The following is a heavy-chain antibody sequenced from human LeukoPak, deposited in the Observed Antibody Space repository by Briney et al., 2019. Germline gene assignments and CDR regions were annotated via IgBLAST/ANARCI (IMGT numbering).Heavy chain of an antibody. CDR3: ARGAGGCSSTSCQGEWFDP. Sequence: PSQTLSLTCAVSGGSISSGGYSWSWIRQPPGKGLEWIGYIYHSGSTYYNPSLKSRVTISVDRSKNQFSLKLSSVTAADTAVYYCARGAGGCSSTSCQGEWFDPWGQGTLVTVSS. CDR1: GGSISSGGYS. J-gene: IGHJ5*02. CDR2: IYHSGST. D-gene: IGHD2-2*01. V-gene: IGHV4-30-2*01.